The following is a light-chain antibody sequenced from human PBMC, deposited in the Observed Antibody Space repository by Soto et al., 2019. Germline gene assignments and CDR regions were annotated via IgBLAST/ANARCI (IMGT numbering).Light chain of an antibody. CDR2: GTS. V-gene: IGKV3-20*01. Sequence: EVLSTQSPGTLSFSPGERATLSCRASQSVSSSYLAWYQQKPGQAPRLLIYGTSSRATGIPDRFSGSGSGTDFTLTISRLEPEDFAVYYCQQYGSSSWTFGQGTKVDNK. CDR1: QSVSSSY. CDR3: QQYGSSSWT. J-gene: IGKJ1*01.